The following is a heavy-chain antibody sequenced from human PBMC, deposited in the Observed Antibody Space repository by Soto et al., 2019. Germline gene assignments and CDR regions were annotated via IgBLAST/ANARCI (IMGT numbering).Heavy chain of an antibody. V-gene: IGHV1-18*01. Sequence: ASVKVSWKASGYTFTRSAISWVRQAPGQGLEWMGWISTYNGDTNYAQTFQGRVTMTTDTSTSTVHMEVRSLRSDDTAVYYCAREGVAPYYYYGMDVWGQGTPVTVSS. CDR1: GYTFTRSA. CDR3: AREGVAPYYYYGMDV. CDR2: ISTYNGDT. D-gene: IGHD5-12*01. J-gene: IGHJ6*02.